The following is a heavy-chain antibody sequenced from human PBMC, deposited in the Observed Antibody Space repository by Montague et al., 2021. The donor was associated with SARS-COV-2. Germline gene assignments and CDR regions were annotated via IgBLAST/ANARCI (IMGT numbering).Heavy chain of an antibody. Sequence: PALVKPTQTLTLTCTFSGFSLSTSGMCVSWIRQPPGKALEWLTLIDWDDDKYYSTSLKTRLTISKDTSKNQVVLTMTNMDPVDTATYYCARSYGTTVVTRGFDYWGQGTLVTVS. J-gene: IGHJ4*02. CDR2: IDWDDDK. V-gene: IGHV2-70*01. CDR1: GFSLSTSGMC. D-gene: IGHD4-23*01. CDR3: ARSYGTTVVTRGFDY.